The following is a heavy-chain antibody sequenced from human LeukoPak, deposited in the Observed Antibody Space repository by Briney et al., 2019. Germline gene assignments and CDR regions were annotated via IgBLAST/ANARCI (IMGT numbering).Heavy chain of an antibody. CDR2: INSDGSST. CDR3: PRYNWNSAPLDY. V-gene: IGHV3-74*01. D-gene: IGHD1-7*01. CDR1: GFTFSTYW. J-gene: IGHJ4*02. Sequence: PGGSLRLSCAASGFTFSTYWMHWVRQAPGKGLVWVSRINSDGSSTSYADSVKGRFTISRDNAKNTLYLQMNSLRAEDTAVYYCPRYNWNSAPLDYWGQGTLVTVSS.